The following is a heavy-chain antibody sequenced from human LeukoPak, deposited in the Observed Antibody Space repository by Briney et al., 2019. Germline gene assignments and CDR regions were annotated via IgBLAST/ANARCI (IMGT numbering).Heavy chain of an antibody. D-gene: IGHD6-19*01. CDR1: GGSISSYY. CDR3: ARAAHSSGWASYWYFDL. J-gene: IGHJ2*01. V-gene: IGHV4-59*12. Sequence: SETLSLTCTVSGGSISSYYWSWIRQPPGKGLEWIGSIYYSGSTYYNPSLKSRVTISVDTSKNQFSLKLSSVTAADTAVYYCARAAHSSGWASYWYFDLWGRGTLVTVSS. CDR2: IYYSGST.